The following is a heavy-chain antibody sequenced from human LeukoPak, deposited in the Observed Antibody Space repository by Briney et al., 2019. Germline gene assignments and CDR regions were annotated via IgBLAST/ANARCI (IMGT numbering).Heavy chain of an antibody. D-gene: IGHD3-10*02. CDR2: VSYDGYNQ. V-gene: IGHV3-33*03. CDR3: TTELRSGSYAGPFDC. J-gene: IGHJ4*02. Sequence: GRSLRLSCAASGFTFSSFGMHWVRQAPGKGLEWVAVVSYDGYNQYYADSVKGRFTISRDNAKNTLYLQMNSLRVDDTADYFCTTELRSGSYAGPFDCWGQGTLVTVSS. CDR1: GFTFSSFG.